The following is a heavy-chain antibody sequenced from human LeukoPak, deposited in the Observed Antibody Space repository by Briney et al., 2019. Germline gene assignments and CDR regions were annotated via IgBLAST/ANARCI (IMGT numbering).Heavy chain of an antibody. Sequence: PSETLSLTCAVNGGSFSGYYWFWIRQPPGKGLEWIEEINESENRNYTSSLKSRVTISIDTSQNQFSLKLRYVTAADTAVYYCARRARFFDRIYGLDVWGQGTTVTVSS. D-gene: IGHD3-9*01. V-gene: IGHV4-34*01. CDR2: INESENR. CDR3: ARRARFFDRIYGLDV. J-gene: IGHJ6*02. CDR1: GGSFSGYY.